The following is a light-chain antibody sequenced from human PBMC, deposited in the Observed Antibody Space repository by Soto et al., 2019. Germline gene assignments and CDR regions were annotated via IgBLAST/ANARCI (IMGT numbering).Light chain of an antibody. Sequence: EIVLTQSPDTLSLFPGERATLSCRASQSVSSTYLASYQQKLGQAPRLLIFGASSRATGIPDRFSGSGSGTDFTLTISRLEPEDFAVYYCQQYGSSRWTFGQGTKVDIK. J-gene: IGKJ1*01. V-gene: IGKV3-20*01. CDR2: GAS. CDR3: QQYGSSRWT. CDR1: QSVSSTY.